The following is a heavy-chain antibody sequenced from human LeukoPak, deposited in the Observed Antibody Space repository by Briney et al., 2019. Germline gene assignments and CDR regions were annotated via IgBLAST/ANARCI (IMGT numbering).Heavy chain of an antibody. V-gene: IGHV1-69*01. CDR3: ARAYYYDSSAQSTPFDY. CDR2: IIPFFATA. CDR1: GGTFSSYA. Sequence: SVKVSCKASGGTFSSYAISWVRQAPGQGLEWMGGIIPFFATANYAQKFQGTVTITADESTSTAYMELSSLRSEDTAVYYCARAYYYDSSAQSTPFDYWGQGTLVTVAS. J-gene: IGHJ4*02. D-gene: IGHD3-22*01.